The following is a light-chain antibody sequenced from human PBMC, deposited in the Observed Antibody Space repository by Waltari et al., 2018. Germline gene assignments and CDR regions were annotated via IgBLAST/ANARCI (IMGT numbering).Light chain of an antibody. Sequence: DIVMTQSPDSLAVSLGERATINCKSSQSVLYTSNNKNYLAWYQQKPGQSPRLLFYWASTREAGVPDRCMGRGSGTDFNLTIGSLQAEDVAVYYCQQYYTGLRAFGQGTKVEVK. V-gene: IGKV4-1*01. J-gene: IGKJ1*01. CDR2: WAS. CDR3: QQYYTGLRA. CDR1: QSVLYTSNNKNY.